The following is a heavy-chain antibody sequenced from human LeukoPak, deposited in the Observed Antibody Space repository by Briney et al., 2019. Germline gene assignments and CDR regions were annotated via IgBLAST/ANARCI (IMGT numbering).Heavy chain of an antibody. D-gene: IGHD3-3*01. CDR2: MSIDGNTK. Sequence: GGSLRLSCAASGFIFTNYPIHWVRQTPDKGLECVAIMSIDGNTKYYADSVKGRFTISRDNSKNTLYLQMNSLRAEDTAVYYCAKDQVGFLEWLPLDYWGQGTLVTVSS. CDR3: AKDQVGFLEWLPLDY. CDR1: GFIFTNYP. V-gene: IGHV3-30*17. J-gene: IGHJ4*02.